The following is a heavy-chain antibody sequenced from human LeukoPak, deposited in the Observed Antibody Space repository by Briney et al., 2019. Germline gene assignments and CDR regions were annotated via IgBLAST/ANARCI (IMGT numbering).Heavy chain of an antibody. CDR2: IYTSGST. V-gene: IGHV4-4*07. CDR3: ARGPNRITMMIGDAFDI. J-gene: IGHJ3*02. D-gene: IGHD3-22*01. CDR1: GGSISSYY. Sequence: PSETLSLTCTVSGGSISSYYWSWIRQPAGEGLEWIGRIYTSGSTSYNPSLKSRVTMSVDTSKNQFSLKLSSVTAADTAVYYCARGPNRITMMIGDAFDIWGQGTMVTISS.